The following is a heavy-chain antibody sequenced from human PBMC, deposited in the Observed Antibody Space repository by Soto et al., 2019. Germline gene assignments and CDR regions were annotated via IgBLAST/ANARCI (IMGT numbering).Heavy chain of an antibody. CDR2: IYYSGST. J-gene: IGHJ4*02. CDR1: GGSISSSSYY. D-gene: IGHD3-9*01. Sequence: PSETLSLTCTVSGGSISSSSYYWGWIRQPPGKGLEWIGSIYYSGSTYYNPSLKSRVTISVDTSKNQFSLKLSSVTAADTAVYYCARAVYDILTGYYEIIYFPFWAQGTLVTVS. CDR3: ARAVYDILTGYYEIIYFPF. V-gene: IGHV4-39*01.